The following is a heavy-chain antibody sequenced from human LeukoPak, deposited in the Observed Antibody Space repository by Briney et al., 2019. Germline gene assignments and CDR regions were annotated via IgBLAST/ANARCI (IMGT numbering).Heavy chain of an antibody. D-gene: IGHD2-2*01. J-gene: IGHJ6*02. V-gene: IGHV3-43*02. CDR2: ISGDGGST. CDR3: AKSENGIVVVPAAMAATTYYYYYGMDV. CDR1: GFTFDDYA. Sequence: GGSLRLSCAASGFTFDDYAMHWVRQAPGKGLEWVSLISGDGGSTYYADSVKGRFTISRDNRKNSLYLQMHSLRTEDTALYYCAKSENGIVVVPAAMAATTYYYYYGMDVWGQGTTVTVSS.